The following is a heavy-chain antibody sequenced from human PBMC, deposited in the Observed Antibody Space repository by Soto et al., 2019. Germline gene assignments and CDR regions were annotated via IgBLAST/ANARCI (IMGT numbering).Heavy chain of an antibody. CDR2: ISYSGST. CDR1: GGSISSGGYY. Sequence: SETLSLTCTVSGGSISSGGYYWSWIRQHPGTGLEWIGHISYSGSTYYNPSLNSRVTVSVDTSKNQFSLKVTSVTAADTAVYYCARLYGYFIRNSCHGHYALDVCGQGTSVTVSS. D-gene: IGHD2-2*01. CDR3: ARLYGYFIRNSCHGHYALDV. V-gene: IGHV4-39*01. J-gene: IGHJ6*02.